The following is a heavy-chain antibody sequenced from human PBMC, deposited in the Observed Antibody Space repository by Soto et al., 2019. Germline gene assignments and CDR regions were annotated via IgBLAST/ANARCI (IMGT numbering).Heavy chain of an antibody. CDR1: CSSIPRYY. V-gene: IGHV4-59*01. CDR2: MYYSGNA. D-gene: IGHD1-26*01. J-gene: IGHJ4*02. CDR3: AREYPVHSAYFDY. Sequence: SETPSLTCTFSCSSIPRYYWSWIRESPGKGLEWIGYMYYSGNANYNPSLRSRITISVDTSKNQFSLNLNSVTAADTAVYYCAREYPVHSAYFDYWGQGILVTVSS.